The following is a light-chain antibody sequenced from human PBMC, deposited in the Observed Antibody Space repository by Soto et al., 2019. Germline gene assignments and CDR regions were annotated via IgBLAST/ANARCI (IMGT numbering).Light chain of an antibody. CDR3: QQYITYPSA. CDR2: EAS. J-gene: IGKJ1*01. CDR1: QSTSTW. V-gene: IGKV1-5*03. Sequence: DIQMTQSPSTLSASVGDRVTITCRASQSTSTWLAWYQQRPGKTPKLLISEASKLESGVPSRFSGSGSGTEFTLTLSSLQPDDFATYYCQQYITYPSAFGQGTKVEIK.